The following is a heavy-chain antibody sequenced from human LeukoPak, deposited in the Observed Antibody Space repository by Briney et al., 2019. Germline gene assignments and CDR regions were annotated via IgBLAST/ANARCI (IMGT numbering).Heavy chain of an antibody. V-gene: IGHV3-23*01. Sequence: TGGSLRLSCAASGFTFSSYAISWVRQAPGRGLEWVSAISGSGGGTYYADSVKGRFTISRDNSKNTLYLQMNSLRAEDTAVYYCAKDKSPTIVVVVAAIYYWGQGTLITVSS. CDR3: AKDKSPTIVVVVAAIYY. D-gene: IGHD2-15*01. CDR2: ISGSGGGT. CDR1: GFTFSSYA. J-gene: IGHJ4*02.